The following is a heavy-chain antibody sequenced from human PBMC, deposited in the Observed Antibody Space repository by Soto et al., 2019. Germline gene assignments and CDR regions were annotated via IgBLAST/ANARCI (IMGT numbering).Heavy chain of an antibody. CDR2: ISAYNGNT. V-gene: IGHV1-18*01. Sequence: ASVKVSCKASGYTFASYGISWVRQAPGQGLEWMGWISAYNGNTNYAQKLQGRVTMTTDTSTSTAYMELRSLRSDDTAVYYCARDAPYYSGSYRVDLGFDYWGQGTLVTVSS. D-gene: IGHD1-26*01. CDR1: GYTFASYG. CDR3: ARDAPYYSGSYRVDLGFDY. J-gene: IGHJ4*02.